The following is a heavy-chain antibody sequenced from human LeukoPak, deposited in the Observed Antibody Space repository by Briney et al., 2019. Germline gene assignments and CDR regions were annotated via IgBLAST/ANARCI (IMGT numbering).Heavy chain of an antibody. CDR1: GFTFSSYG. J-gene: IGHJ4*02. V-gene: IGHV3-30*18. D-gene: IGHD2-21*02. CDR2: ISYDGRTK. CDR3: AKAGHCGGDCYSIMDY. Sequence: VQPGRSLRLSCAASGFTFSSYGMHWVRQAPGKGLEWVAVISYDGRTKYYADSVNGRFSISGDNSKNTLYLQMNSPRAEDTAVYYCAKAGHCGGDCYSIMDYWGQGTLVTVSS.